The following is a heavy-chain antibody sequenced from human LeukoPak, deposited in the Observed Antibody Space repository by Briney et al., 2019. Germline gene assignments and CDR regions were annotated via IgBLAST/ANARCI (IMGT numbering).Heavy chain of an antibody. V-gene: IGHV5-51*01. CDR1: GFTFSTYS. CDR2: IYAGDSST. CDR3: ARHSCYDS. Sequence: GESLKISCKGSGFTFSTYSFAWVRQMPGKGLEWMGVIYAGDSSTRYSPSSQGQVTISVDKSISTAYLQWRSLKASDSAIYYCARHSCYDSWGQGTLVTVSS. J-gene: IGHJ4*02. D-gene: IGHD3-16*01.